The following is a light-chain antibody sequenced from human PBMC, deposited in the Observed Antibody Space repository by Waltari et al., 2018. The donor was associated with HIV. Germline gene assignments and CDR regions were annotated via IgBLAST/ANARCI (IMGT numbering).Light chain of an antibody. J-gene: IGLJ1*01. CDR3: ASYAGSTNV. Sequence: QSAPTQPPPASGSPGQSVTIPCTRTSSDVGGYNYVPWYQLHPGKAPKLMIYEVSKRPSGVPDRFSGSKSGNTASLTVSGLQSEDEADYFCASYAGSTNVFGTGTKVTVL. CDR2: EVS. V-gene: IGLV2-8*01. CDR1: SSDVGGYNY.